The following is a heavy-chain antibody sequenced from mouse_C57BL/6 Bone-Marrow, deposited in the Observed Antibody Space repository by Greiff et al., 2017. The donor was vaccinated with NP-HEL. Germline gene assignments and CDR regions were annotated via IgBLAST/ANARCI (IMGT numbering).Heavy chain of an antibody. CDR1: GYTFTSYW. CDR2: IDPSDSYT. J-gene: IGHJ2*01. Sequence: VQLQQPGAELVMPGASVKLSCKASGYTFTSYWMHWVKQRPGQGLEWIGEIDPSDSYTNYNQKFKGKSTLTVDKSSSTAYMQLSSLTSEDSAVYYCAITVVATDDYCGQGTTLTVSS. D-gene: IGHD1-1*01. CDR3: AITVVATDDY. V-gene: IGHV1-69*01.